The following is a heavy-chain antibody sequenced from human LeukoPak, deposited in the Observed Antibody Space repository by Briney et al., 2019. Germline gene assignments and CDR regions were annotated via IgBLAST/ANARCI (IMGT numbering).Heavy chain of an antibody. CDR1: GFTFSSYG. J-gene: IGHJ4*02. CDR2: ISYDGSNK. D-gene: IGHD6-19*01. Sequence: AGRSLRLSCAASGFTFSSYGMHWVRQAPGKGLEWVAVISYDGSNKYYADSVKGRFTISRDNSKNTLYLQMNSLRAEDTAVYYCANLPSVGGGWSYWGQGTLVTVSS. CDR3: ANLPSVGGGWSY. V-gene: IGHV3-30*18.